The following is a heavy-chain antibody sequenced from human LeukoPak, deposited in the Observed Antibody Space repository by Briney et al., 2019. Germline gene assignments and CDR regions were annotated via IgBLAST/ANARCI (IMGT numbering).Heavy chain of an antibody. CDR3: AKSPIGPYDSSYYYYMDV. V-gene: IGHV3-48*03. CDR2: ISSSGSTI. Sequence: PGGSLRLSCAASGFTFSSYEMNWVRQAPGKGLEWVSYISSSGSTIYYADSVKGRFTISRDNAKNSLYLQMNSLRAEDTAVYYCAKSPIGPYDSSYYYYMDVWGKGTTVTVSS. D-gene: IGHD3-22*01. CDR1: GFTFSSYE. J-gene: IGHJ6*03.